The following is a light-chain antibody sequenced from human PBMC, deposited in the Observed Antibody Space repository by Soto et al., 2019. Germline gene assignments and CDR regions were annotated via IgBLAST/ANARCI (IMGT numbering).Light chain of an antibody. Sequence: EIVMTQSPATLSVSPGERATLSCRASQSVSSNLAWYQQKPGQAPRLVMFGTSFRATGIPARFSGSGSGTEFTLTISSLQSEDFAVYSCQQYNDWPLYTFGQGTKLEIK. CDR3: QQYNDWPLYT. CDR2: GTS. V-gene: IGKV3-15*01. J-gene: IGKJ2*01. CDR1: QSVSSN.